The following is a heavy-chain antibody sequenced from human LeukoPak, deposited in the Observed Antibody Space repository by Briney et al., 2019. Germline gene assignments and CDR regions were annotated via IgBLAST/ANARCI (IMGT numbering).Heavy chain of an antibody. CDR2: ISYDGSNK. J-gene: IGHJ3*02. D-gene: IGHD6-6*01. CDR1: GFSFSSYG. CDR3: AKDLMYSSSVFDI. Sequence: PGRSLRLSCAASGFSFSSYGMHWVRQAPGKGLEWVTLISYDGSNKYYADSVKGRFTISRDNSENTLYLQMNGLRAEDTAVYYCAKDLMYSSSVFDIWGQGTMVTVSS. V-gene: IGHV3-30*18.